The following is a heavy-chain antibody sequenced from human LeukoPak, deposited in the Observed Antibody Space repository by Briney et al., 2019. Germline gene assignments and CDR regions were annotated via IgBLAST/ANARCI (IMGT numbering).Heavy chain of an antibody. V-gene: IGHV3-23*01. Sequence: GGSLRLSCAASGFTFSSYAMRWVRQAPGKGLECVSPISGGGGSTYYADSVKGRFTVSRDNSKNTLYLQMDSLRAEDTAVYYCAKSPTGSSWPSIDYWGQGTLVTVSS. CDR1: GFTFSSYA. CDR3: AKSPTGSSWPSIDY. CDR2: ISGGGGST. J-gene: IGHJ4*02. D-gene: IGHD6-13*01.